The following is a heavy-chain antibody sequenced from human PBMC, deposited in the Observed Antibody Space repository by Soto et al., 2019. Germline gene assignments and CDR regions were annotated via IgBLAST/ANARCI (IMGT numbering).Heavy chain of an antibody. CDR2: IRSKAYGGTT. Sequence: PGGSLRLSCTASGFTFGDYAMSWVRQAPGKGLEWVGFIRSKAYGGTTEYAASVKGRFTISRDDSKSIAYLQMNSLKTEDTAVYYCTRYYYYDSRFGYYGMDVWGQGTTVTVSS. V-gene: IGHV3-49*04. J-gene: IGHJ6*02. CDR3: TRYYYYDSRFGYYGMDV. CDR1: GFTFGDYA. D-gene: IGHD3-22*01.